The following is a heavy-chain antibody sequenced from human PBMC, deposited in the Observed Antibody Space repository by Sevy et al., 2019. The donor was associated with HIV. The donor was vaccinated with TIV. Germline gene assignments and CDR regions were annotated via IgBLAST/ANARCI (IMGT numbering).Heavy chain of an antibody. CDR3: ARDGGGGTTNSGMDV. CDR2: VYPHSGGT. D-gene: IGHD1-7*01. Sequence: ASVKVSCKASGYTFTGDYLHWVRQAPGQGLEWMGRVYPHSGGTNYAQKFQGRVTMTRDTSISTAYMERSRLRSDATAVYYCARDGGGGTTNSGMDVWGQGTTVTVSS. CDR1: GYTFTGDY. J-gene: IGHJ6*02. V-gene: IGHV1-2*06.